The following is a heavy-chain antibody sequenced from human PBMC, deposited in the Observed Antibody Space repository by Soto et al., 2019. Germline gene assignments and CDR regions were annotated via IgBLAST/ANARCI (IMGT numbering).Heavy chain of an antibody. CDR1: GFTFSSYG. D-gene: IGHD3-16*01. CDR3: AKDLRRIIDLQYDYYGMDF. Sequence: QVQLVESGGGVVQPGRSLRLSCAASGFTFSSYGMHWVRQAPGKGLEWVAIISHDGSHKYYADSVKGRFTISRDNTKNTHDQQLNSPRADDTAVYYCAKDLRRIIDLQYDYYGMDFWGQGTLVTVSS. V-gene: IGHV3-30*18. CDR2: ISHDGSHK. J-gene: IGHJ6*02.